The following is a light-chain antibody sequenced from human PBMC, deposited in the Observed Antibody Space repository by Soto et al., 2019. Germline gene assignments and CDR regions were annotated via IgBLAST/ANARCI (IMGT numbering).Light chain of an antibody. Sequence: EIVLTQTPGIVSLSPGERATLSCRASQTVRNNYLAWYQQKPGQAPRLLIYDASSRATGIPDRFSGGGSGTDFTLTISRLEPEDFAVYYCQQFSSYPLTFGGGTKVDIK. CDR2: DAS. CDR3: QQFSSYPLT. V-gene: IGKV3-20*01. J-gene: IGKJ4*01. CDR1: QTVRNNY.